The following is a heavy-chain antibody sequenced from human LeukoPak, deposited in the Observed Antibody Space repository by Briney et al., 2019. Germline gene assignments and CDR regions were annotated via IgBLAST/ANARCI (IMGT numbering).Heavy chain of an antibody. V-gene: IGHV3-30*18. J-gene: IGHJ3*02. Sequence: GGSLRLSCAASGFTFSSYGMHWVRQAPGKGLEWVAVISYDGSNKYYADSVKGRFTISRDNSKNTLYLQMNGLRAEDTAVYYCAKPSDPGDAFDIWGQGTMVTVSS. CDR1: GFTFSSYG. CDR3: AKPSDPGDAFDI. D-gene: IGHD2-21*01. CDR2: ISYDGSNK.